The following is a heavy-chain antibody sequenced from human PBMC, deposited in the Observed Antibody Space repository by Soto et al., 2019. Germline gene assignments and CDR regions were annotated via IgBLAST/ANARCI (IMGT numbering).Heavy chain of an antibody. V-gene: IGHV1-2*02. D-gene: IGHD3-10*01. CDR1: GYTFTGFY. CDR2: INPNSGGT. J-gene: IGHJ1*01. CDR3: AGEGVSSRAKPTAEDFQH. Sequence: VSCKASGYTFTGFYMHWVRQAPGQGRGGMGWINPNSGGTIYAQNSQGRVTMTRDTSISTVYMELRRLRSDDPAVYYCAGEGVSSRAKPTAEDFQHWGQGTLVTVSS.